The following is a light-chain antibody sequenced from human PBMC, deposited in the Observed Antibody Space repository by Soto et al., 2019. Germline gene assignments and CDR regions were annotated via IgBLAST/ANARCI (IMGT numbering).Light chain of an antibody. CDR2: DVS. V-gene: IGLV2-14*03. J-gene: IGLJ1*01. Sequence: FALTQPASVSGSPGQSITLSCPGTSSDVGGYNYVSWYQHHPGKAPKLMIYDVSNRPSGVSNRFSGSKSGNTASLTISGLQPEDEADYYCCSYTTSNTRQIVFGTGTKATVL. CDR3: CSYTTSNTRQIV. CDR1: SSDVGGYNY.